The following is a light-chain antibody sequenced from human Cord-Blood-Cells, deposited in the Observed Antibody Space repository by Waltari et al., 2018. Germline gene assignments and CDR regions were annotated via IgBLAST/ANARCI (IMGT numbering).Light chain of an antibody. CDR1: SSDVGGYNY. CDR2: EVS. V-gene: IGLV2-14*01. Sequence: QSALTQPASVSGSPGQSITISCTGTSSDVGGYNYVSWYQQHPGKAPKPMIYEVSKRPSGFSNRFSGSKSGNTASLTISGLQAEDEADYYCSSYTSSSTYVFGTGTKLTVL. CDR3: SSYTSSSTYV. J-gene: IGLJ1*01.